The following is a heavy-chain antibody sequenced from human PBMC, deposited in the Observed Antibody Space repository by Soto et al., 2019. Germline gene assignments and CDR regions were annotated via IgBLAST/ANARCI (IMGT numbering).Heavy chain of an antibody. J-gene: IGHJ4*02. D-gene: IGHD1-7*01. CDR2: ITSSSSYI. V-gene: IGHV3-21*01. CDR3: ARRALGTLDY. CDR1: GFTFSTYT. Sequence: EVQLVESGGGLVQPGGSLRLLCAASGFTFSTYTMNWVRQAPGKGLEWVSFITSSSSYIYYADSVEGRFTISRDNAENSLYLQMSSLRAEDTAVYYCARRALGTLDYWGQGTLVTVSS.